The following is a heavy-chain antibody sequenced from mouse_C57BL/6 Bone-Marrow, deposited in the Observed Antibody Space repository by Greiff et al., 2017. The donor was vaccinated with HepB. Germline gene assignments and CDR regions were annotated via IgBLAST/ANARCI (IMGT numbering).Heavy chain of an antibody. D-gene: IGHD1-1*01. CDR3: ARRRSVYYYGSCYGAGFAY. V-gene: IGHV1-4*01. Sequence: QVQLQQSGAELVRPGASVKMSCKASGYTFTSYTMHWVNQRPGQGLEWIGYINPSSGYTKYNQKFKDKATLTADKSSSTAYLQLSSLTSEDSAVYYWARRRSVYYYGSCYGAGFAYWGQGKRITVSA. CDR1: GYTFTSYT. CDR2: INPSSGYT. J-gene: IGHJ3*01.